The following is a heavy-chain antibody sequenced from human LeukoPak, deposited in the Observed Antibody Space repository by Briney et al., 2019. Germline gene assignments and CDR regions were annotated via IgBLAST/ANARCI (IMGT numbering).Heavy chain of an antibody. CDR3: AKDPHYYDSSGLATDAFDI. CDR1: GFTFSSYS. CDR2: ISSSSSTI. V-gene: IGHV3-48*01. J-gene: IGHJ3*02. Sequence: GGSLRLSCAASGFTFSSYSMNWVRQAPGKGLEWVSYISSSSSTIYYADSVKGRFTISRDNAKNSLYLQMNSLRAEDTAVYYCAKDPHYYDSSGLATDAFDIWGQGTMVTVSS. D-gene: IGHD3-22*01.